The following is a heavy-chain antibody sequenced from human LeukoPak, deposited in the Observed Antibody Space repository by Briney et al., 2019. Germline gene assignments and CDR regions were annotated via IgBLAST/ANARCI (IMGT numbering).Heavy chain of an antibody. J-gene: IGHJ3*02. CDR1: GGSISSGGYY. V-gene: IGHV4-31*03. Sequence: PSETLSLTCTVSGGSISSGGYYWSWIRHHPGKGLEWIGYIYYSGSTYYNPSLKSRVTISVDTSKNQFSLKLSSVTAADTAVYYCARTAQYYYDSSGHWHAFDIWGQGTMVTVSS. CDR3: ARTAQYYYDSSGHWHAFDI. D-gene: IGHD3-22*01. CDR2: IYYSGST.